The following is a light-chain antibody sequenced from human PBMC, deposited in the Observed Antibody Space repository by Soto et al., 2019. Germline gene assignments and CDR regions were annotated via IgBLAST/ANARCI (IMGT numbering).Light chain of an antibody. Sequence: IVLTQSPGTLSLSPGERARLSCRASQSVGSNYLAWFQQKPGQAPRLLIYGASSRATGIPDRFSGSGSGTDFTLTISRLDPEDFAVYYCQQYGNSPITFGQGTRLEI. CDR1: QSVGSNY. V-gene: IGKV3-20*01. CDR3: QQYGNSPIT. J-gene: IGKJ5*01. CDR2: GAS.